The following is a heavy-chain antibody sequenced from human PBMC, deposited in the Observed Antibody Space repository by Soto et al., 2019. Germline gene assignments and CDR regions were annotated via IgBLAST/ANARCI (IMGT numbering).Heavy chain of an antibody. V-gene: IGHV3-74*01. Sequence: EVQLVESGGGLVQPGGSLRLSCVASGFTFNSYWMHWVRQAPGKGLVWVSRINSDGSTTSYADSVKGRFTISRDNAKDTLYLQMNSLRAEDTAGYYCARVATGKWYFDDWGQGTLVTVSS. CDR2: INSDGSTT. CDR1: GFTFNSYW. CDR3: ARVATGKWYFDD. D-gene: IGHD2-15*01. J-gene: IGHJ4*02.